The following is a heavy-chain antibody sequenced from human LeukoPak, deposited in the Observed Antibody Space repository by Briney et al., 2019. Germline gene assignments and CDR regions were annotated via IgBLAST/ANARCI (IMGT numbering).Heavy chain of an antibody. Sequence: PGGSLRFSCAASGFTFSSYSMNWVRQTPGKGLEWVSYISSSSSTIYYADSVKGRFTISRDNAKNSLYLQMNSLRAEDTAVYYCARDGIVVVDYWGQGTLVTVSS. CDR1: GFTFSSYS. V-gene: IGHV3-48*01. CDR2: ISSSSSTI. D-gene: IGHD3-22*01. CDR3: ARDGIVVVDY. J-gene: IGHJ4*02.